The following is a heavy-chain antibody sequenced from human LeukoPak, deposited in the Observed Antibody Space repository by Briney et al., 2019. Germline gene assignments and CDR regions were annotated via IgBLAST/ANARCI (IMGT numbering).Heavy chain of an antibody. V-gene: IGHV1-8*01. CDR3: ARAFRRFNGMDV. CDR2: MNPNSGNT. D-gene: IGHD3-3*01. CDR1: GYTFTSYD. J-gene: IGHJ6*02. Sequence: ASVKVSCKASGYTFTSYDINWVRQATGQGLEWMGWMNPNSGNTGHAQKFQGRVTMTRNTSISTAYMELSSLRSEDTAVYYCARAFRRFNGMDVWGQGTTVTVSS.